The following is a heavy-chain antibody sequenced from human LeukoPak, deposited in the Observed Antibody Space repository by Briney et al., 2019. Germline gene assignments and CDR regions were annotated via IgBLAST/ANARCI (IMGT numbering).Heavy chain of an antibody. J-gene: IGHJ5*02. CDR1: GGTFSSYT. Sequence: GSSVKVSCKASGGTFSSYTISWVRQAPGQGLEWMGRIIPILGIANYAQKFQGRVTITADKSTSTAYMELSSLRSEDTAMYYCARYPPGITMPGFDPWGQGTLVTVSS. CDR2: IIPILGIA. CDR3: ARYPPGITMPGFDP. D-gene: IGHD3-10*01. V-gene: IGHV1-69*02.